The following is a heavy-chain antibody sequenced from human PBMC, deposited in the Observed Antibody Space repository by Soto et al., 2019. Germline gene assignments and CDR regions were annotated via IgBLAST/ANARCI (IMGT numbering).Heavy chain of an antibody. J-gene: IGHJ3*02. V-gene: IGHV4-59*01. CDR3: ARGFTMVRDGDAFDI. CDR1: GVSIRGYY. D-gene: IGHD3-10*01. Sequence: PSVTQSLTCTVAGVSIRGYYLSLIRTNPGKGLEWIGYIYYSGSTNYNPSLKSRVTISVDTSKNQFSLKLSSVTAADTAVYYCARGFTMVRDGDAFDIWGQGKMVTVSS. CDR2: IYYSGST.